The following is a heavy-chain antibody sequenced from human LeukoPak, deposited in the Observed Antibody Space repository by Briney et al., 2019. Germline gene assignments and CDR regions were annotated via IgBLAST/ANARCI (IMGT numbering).Heavy chain of an antibody. CDR1: GFNVSNNH. CDR2: TFISGNT. Sequence: GGSLRLSCAPSGFNVSNNHMSWVRQAPGKGLEWVSVTFISGNTYYADSVKGRFTISRDNSNNTLYLQMNSLRAEDTAVYYCAGGGGVGAKYWGQGTLVTVSS. CDR3: AGGGGVGAKY. D-gene: IGHD1-26*01. J-gene: IGHJ4*02. V-gene: IGHV3-53*01.